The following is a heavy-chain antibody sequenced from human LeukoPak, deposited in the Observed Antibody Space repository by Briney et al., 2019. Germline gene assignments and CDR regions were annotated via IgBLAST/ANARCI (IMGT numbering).Heavy chain of an antibody. J-gene: IGHJ4*02. CDR3: AKTGYSGSAYGTWYFDY. Sequence: GGSLRLSCATSGFTFSSNGLHWVRQAPGKGLEWVAFIRYDGSNEYYADSVKGRSTISRDNSKNTLYLQMNSLRTEDTAVYYCAKTGYSGSAYGTWYFDYWGQGTLVTVSS. CDR2: IRYDGSNE. CDR1: GFTFSSNG. D-gene: IGHD5-12*01. V-gene: IGHV3-30*02.